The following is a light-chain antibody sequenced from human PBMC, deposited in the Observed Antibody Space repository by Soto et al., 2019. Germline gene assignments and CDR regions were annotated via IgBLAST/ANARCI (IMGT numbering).Light chain of an antibody. CDR2: KTD. CDR1: HSNIGTKA. V-gene: IGLV1-44*01. CDR3: ASWDDSLNGVV. Sequence: QSVLTQPPSASGTPGQRVTISCSGSHSNIGTKAVKWFQQVPGAAPKSLIYKTDQRPSGVPDRLSGSKSGTSASLAISGLQPEDEADYYCASWDDSLNGVVFGGGTKVTVL. J-gene: IGLJ3*02.